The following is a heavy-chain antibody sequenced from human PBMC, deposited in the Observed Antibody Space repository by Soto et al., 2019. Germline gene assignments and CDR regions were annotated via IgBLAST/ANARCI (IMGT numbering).Heavy chain of an antibody. D-gene: IGHD2-2*03. CDR1: GGSISPSY. V-gene: IGHV4-59*01. J-gene: IGHJ4*02. Sequence: QVRLQESGPGLVKPSETLSLTCTVSGGSISPSYWNGVRQPPGKRPEWIGCIYYTGNTHYNPSLKGRVSISRGTSKNQFSLELTSVTAADTAMYFCAAGLDHNKVGYWGQGTLVTVSS. CDR2: IYYTGNT. CDR3: AAGLDHNKVGY.